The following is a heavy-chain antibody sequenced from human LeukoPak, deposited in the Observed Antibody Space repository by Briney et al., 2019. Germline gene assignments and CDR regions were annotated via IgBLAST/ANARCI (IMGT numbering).Heavy chain of an antibody. V-gene: IGHV3-30-3*01. J-gene: IGHJ4*02. CDR3: ARVMYQQLPGSIDY. CDR2: ISYAGRNK. Sequence: GGSLRLSCAASGFTFSSYARHWVRQAPGNGREWVAFISYAGRNKYYADSEKRRFTISRDNSKNTLYLQMHSLRAEDTAVYYCARVMYQQLPGSIDYWGQGTLVTVSS. D-gene: IGHD2-15*01. CDR1: GFTFSSYA.